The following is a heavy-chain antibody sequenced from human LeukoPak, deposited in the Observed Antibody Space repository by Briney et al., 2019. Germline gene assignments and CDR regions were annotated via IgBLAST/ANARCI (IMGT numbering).Heavy chain of an antibody. CDR2: IRNDGSNS. CDR3: AKDRSYYDSGGFRNFDY. D-gene: IGHD3-22*01. Sequence: GGSLRLSCAASALTFNSCGMHWVRQAPGKGLEWVAFIRNDGSNSYYADSVKGRFTISRDNSKNTLHLQMNSLRPEDTAVYYCAKDRSYYDSGGFRNFDYWGQGTLVTVSS. CDR1: ALTFNSCG. V-gene: IGHV3-30*02. J-gene: IGHJ4*02.